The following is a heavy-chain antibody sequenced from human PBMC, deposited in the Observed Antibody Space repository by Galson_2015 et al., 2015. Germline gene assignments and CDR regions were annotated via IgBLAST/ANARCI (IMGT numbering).Heavy chain of an antibody. D-gene: IGHD2-2*01. CDR1: GGSFSIYD. CDR3: ARASQDCSSNSCPYNY. Sequence: SVKVSCKASGGSFSIYDISWVRQAPGQGPQWIGGITPIFGTANYAQRFQGRVTITAEKSTSTAYMELSSLRSEDTAVYYCARASQDCSSNSCPYNYWGPGTLVTVSS. V-gene: IGHV1-69*06. CDR2: ITPIFGTA. J-gene: IGHJ4*02.